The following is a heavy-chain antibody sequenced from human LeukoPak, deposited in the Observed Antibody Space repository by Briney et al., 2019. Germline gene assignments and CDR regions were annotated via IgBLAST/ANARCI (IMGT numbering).Heavy chain of an antibody. CDR1: GYTFTSYG. Sequence: GASVKVSCKASGYTFTSYGISWVRQAPGQGIEWMGWISAYNGNTNYAQKLQGRVTMTTDTSTSTAYMELRSLRSDDTAVYYCATPSRDDFWSGYKVGPYYYYGMDVWGQGTTVTVSS. V-gene: IGHV1-18*01. CDR2: ISAYNGNT. D-gene: IGHD3-3*01. J-gene: IGHJ6*02. CDR3: ATPSRDDFWSGYKVGPYYYYGMDV.